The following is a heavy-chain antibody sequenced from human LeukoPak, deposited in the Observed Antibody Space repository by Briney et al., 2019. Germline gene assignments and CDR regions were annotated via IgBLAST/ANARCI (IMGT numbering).Heavy chain of an antibody. CDR2: IKQDGSEK. CDR3: AELGITMIGGV. V-gene: IGHV3-7*03. CDR1: GFTFSSYG. D-gene: IGHD3-10*02. J-gene: IGHJ6*04. Sequence: GGSLRLSCAASGFTFSSYGMSWVRQAPGKGLEWVANIKQDGSEKYYVDTVKGRFTISRDNSKNSLYLQMNSLRSEDTAVYYCAELGITMIGGVWGKGTTVTISS.